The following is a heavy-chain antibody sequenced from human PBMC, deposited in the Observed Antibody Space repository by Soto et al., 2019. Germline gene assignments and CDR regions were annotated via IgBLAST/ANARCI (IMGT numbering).Heavy chain of an antibody. D-gene: IGHD5-12*01. Sequence: QVQLVKSGAEVKKPGSSVILSCKASGRTFRNSAISWVRQAPGQGLEWMGGIIPIFGTANYAQKFQGRVTISADESTTTAYMELSSLRSEDTAVYYCAIPPEGGYKDGMDVWGQGTTVTVSS. CDR3: AIPPEGGYKDGMDV. V-gene: IGHV1-69*01. J-gene: IGHJ6*02. CDR2: IIPIFGTA. CDR1: GRTFRNSA.